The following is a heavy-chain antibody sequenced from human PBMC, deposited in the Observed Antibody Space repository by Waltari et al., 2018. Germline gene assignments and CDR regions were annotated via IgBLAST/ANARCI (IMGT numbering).Heavy chain of an antibody. CDR1: GYSISSGYY. Sequence: QVQLQESGPGLVKPSETLSLTCAVSGYSISSGYYWGWIRQPPGKGLEWIGSIYHSGGTYHNPSSKGRVTISVDASKNQLSLKLSSVTAADTAVDYCARRALGYDFWSGYYLSGFDPWGQGTLVTVSS. D-gene: IGHD3-3*01. V-gene: IGHV4-38-2*01. CDR3: ARRALGYDFWSGYYLSGFDP. CDR2: IYHSGGT. J-gene: IGHJ5*02.